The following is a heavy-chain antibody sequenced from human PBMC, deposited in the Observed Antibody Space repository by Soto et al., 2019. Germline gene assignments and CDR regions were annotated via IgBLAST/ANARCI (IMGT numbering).Heavy chain of an antibody. CDR3: ARAPHYYDSSGYDY. V-gene: IGHV4-59*01. CDR2: IYYSGST. CDR1: GGSISSYY. Sequence: SETLSLTCTVSGGSISSYYWSWIRQPPGKGLEWIGYIYYSGSTNYNPSLKSRVTISVDTSKKQFSLKLSSVTAADTAVYYCARAPHYYDSSGYDYWGQGTLVTVSS. J-gene: IGHJ4*02. D-gene: IGHD3-22*01.